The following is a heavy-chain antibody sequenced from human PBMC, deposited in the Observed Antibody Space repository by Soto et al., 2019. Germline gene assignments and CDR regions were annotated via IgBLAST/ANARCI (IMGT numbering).Heavy chain of an antibody. Sequence: PGESLKISCKGSGYSFTSYWIGWVRQMPGKGLEWMGIIYPGDSDTRYSPSFQGQVTISVDKSISTAYLQWSRLKASATAMYYCARHEQSISHASNYYCMDDWGQGTMVTVSS. CDR2: IYPGDSDT. V-gene: IGHV5-51*01. D-gene: IGHD3-3*02. CDR1: GYSFTSYW. CDR3: ARHEQSISHASNYYCMDD. J-gene: IGHJ6*02.